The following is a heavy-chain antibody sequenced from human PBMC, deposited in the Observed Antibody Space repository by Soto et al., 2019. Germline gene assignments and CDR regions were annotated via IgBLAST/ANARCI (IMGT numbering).Heavy chain of an antibody. J-gene: IGHJ3*02. D-gene: IGHD5-12*01. CDR3: AKDNGSGCDWLRVGDASDI. Sequence: QVQLVESGGGVVQPGRSLRLSCAASGFTFSSYGMHWVRQAPGKGLEWVAVISYDGSNKYYADSVMGRLTISRDNSKNTLYLQMNSLRGEDTAVYYCAKDNGSGCDWLRVGDASDIWGQGTMVTVSS. CDR1: GFTFSSYG. V-gene: IGHV3-30*18. CDR2: ISYDGSNK.